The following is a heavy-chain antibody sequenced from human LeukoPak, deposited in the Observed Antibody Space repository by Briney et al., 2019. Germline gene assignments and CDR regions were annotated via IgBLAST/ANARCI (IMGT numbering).Heavy chain of an antibody. CDR2: INPSGGST. Sequence: GASVKVSCKASGYTFTSYYMHWVRQAPGQGLEWMGIINPSGGSTTYAQKFQGRVTMTRDTSTSTVYMELSRLRSDDTAVYYCARDYDSSGYYYNNWFDPWGQGTLVTVSS. CDR3: ARDYDSSGYYYNNWFDP. CDR1: GYTFTSYY. V-gene: IGHV1-46*01. J-gene: IGHJ5*02. D-gene: IGHD3-22*01.